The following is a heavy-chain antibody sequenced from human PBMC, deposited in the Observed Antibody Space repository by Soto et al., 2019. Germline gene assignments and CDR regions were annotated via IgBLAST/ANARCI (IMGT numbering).Heavy chain of an antibody. V-gene: IGHV3-30*04. CDR1: VFTFSSYA. Sequence: GGSLRLSRAASVFTFSSYAMHGVRQAPGMGLEWVAVISYDGRNKYYADSVKGRFTISRDNSKNTLYLQMNSLRAEDTAVYYCARDYTNGIAGTNWFDPWGQGTLVTVSS. D-gene: IGHD6-13*01. J-gene: IGHJ5*02. CDR2: ISYDGRNK. CDR3: ARDYTNGIAGTNWFDP.